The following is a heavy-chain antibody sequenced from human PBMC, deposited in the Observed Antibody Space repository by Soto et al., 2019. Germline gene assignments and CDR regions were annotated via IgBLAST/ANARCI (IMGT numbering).Heavy chain of an antibody. V-gene: IGHV1-3*01. Sequence: SVKVSCKASGYTFTSYGINWVRQAPGRGLEWMGWINPGNGNTKYSQQFQGRVIIDRDTSASTAYMELSSLRSEDTAVYYCARGIVVVPAAWETDAFDIWGQGTMVTVSS. D-gene: IGHD2-2*01. CDR3: ARGIVVVPAAWETDAFDI. J-gene: IGHJ3*02. CDR1: GYTFTSYG. CDR2: INPGNGNT.